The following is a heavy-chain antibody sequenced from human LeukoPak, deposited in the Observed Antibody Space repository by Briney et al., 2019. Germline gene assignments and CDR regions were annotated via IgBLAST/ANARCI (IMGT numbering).Heavy chain of an antibody. CDR1: GCSFSSYA. Sequence: SVNVSCQASGCSFSSYALRWVQQAPAQGLDGMERINPILCIANYAQKFQGRVTTTADKSKRTAYMELSSLRSEDTGVYYCARGFVPIVVVPAAILPDAFDIWGQGTMVTVSS. D-gene: IGHD2-2*02. J-gene: IGHJ3*02. V-gene: IGHV1-69*04. CDR3: ARGFVPIVVVPAAILPDAFDI. CDR2: INPILCIA.